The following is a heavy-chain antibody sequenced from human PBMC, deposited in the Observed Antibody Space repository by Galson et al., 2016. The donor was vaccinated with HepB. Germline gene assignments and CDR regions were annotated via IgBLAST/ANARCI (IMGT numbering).Heavy chain of an antibody. CDR3: ARHLYTNDGHFYQYAMDA. D-gene: IGHD4-11*01. V-gene: IGHV4-34*01. CDR2: INDGGIT. J-gene: IGHJ6*01. Sequence: SETLSLTCDVHGGSISGYHWNWIRQPPGKGLEWLGEINDGGITSYSPSLERRVTVSADLSKSQLSLNLVAVTAAETAVYYCARHLYTNDGHFYQYAMDAWGQGTTVSVSS. CDR1: GGSISGYH.